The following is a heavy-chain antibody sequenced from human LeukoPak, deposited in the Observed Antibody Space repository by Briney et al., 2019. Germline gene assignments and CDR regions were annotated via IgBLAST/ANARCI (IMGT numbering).Heavy chain of an antibody. Sequence: GESLKISCKGSGYSFTNSWIGWVRQMPGKGLEWMGIIYPGDSDTRYIPSFQGQVTISADKSISTAYLQWNSLKASDTAMYYCTRRGTGGYFDYWGQGTLVTVSS. CDR1: GYSFTNSW. D-gene: IGHD2-15*01. CDR2: IYPGDSDT. CDR3: TRRGTGGYFDY. V-gene: IGHV5-51*01. J-gene: IGHJ4*02.